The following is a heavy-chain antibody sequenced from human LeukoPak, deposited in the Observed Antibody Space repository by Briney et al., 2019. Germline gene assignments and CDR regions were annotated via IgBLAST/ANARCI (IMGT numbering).Heavy chain of an antibody. CDR2: IYSTGNP. Sequence: PSETLSLSCTVSGGSINSYYWTWIRQTAGKGLEWIGHIYSTGNPYYNPSLRGRVTMSVDTPKNQFSLKLTSVTAADTAVYFCARGTREAGLLGYFQHWGLGTLVTVSS. V-gene: IGHV4-4*07. CDR1: GGSINSYY. D-gene: IGHD1-26*01. CDR3: ARGTREAGLLGYFQH. J-gene: IGHJ1*01.